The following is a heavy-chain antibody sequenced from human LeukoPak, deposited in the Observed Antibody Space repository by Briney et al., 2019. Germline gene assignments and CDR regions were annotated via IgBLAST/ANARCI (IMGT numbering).Heavy chain of an antibody. V-gene: IGHV1-2*02. CDR1: GYAFTGYF. D-gene: IGHD1-1*01. J-gene: IGHJ6*03. CDR3: ARGLKNVFFSYYLDV. CDR2: LNPDSGST. Sequence: ASVKVSCKTSGYAFTGYFIHWVRQVPGQGLECMGWLNPDSGSTKSAEKFQGRVTMTRDTSVSTAYMDLTSLKSDDAGLYYCARGLKNVFFSYYLDVWGKGTTVTVSS.